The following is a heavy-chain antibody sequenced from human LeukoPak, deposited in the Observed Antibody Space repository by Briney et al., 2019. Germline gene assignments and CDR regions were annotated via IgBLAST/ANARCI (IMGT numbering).Heavy chain of an antibody. CDR2: ITSSSSTI. V-gene: IGHV3-11*01. CDR3: ARAARGYSYGKFDY. Sequence: PGGSLRLSCAASGFIFSDYYMIWIRQAPGKGLEWVSYITSSSSTIYYADSVKGRFTISRDNAKNSLYLQMNSLRAEDTAVYYCARAARGYSYGKFDYWGQGTLVTVSS. CDR1: GFIFSDYY. J-gene: IGHJ4*02. D-gene: IGHD5-18*01.